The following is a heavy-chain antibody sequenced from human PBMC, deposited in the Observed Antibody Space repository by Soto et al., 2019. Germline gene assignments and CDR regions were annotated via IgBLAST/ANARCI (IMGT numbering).Heavy chain of an antibody. CDR2: IYYIGTTRGST. Sequence: SETLSLTCTVSGGSITNYYWSWIRQPPGKGLEWIGYIYYIGTTRGSTNYNPSLKSRVTISVDTSKNQFSLKLSSVTAADTAVYYCATAPGYCSSTSCYAAFDYWGQGTLVTVSS. D-gene: IGHD2-2*01. CDR1: GGSITNYY. J-gene: IGHJ4*02. V-gene: IGHV4-59*08. CDR3: ATAPGYCSSTSCYAAFDY.